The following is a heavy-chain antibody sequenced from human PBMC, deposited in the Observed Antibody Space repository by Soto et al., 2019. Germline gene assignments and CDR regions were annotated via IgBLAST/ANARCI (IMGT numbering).Heavy chain of an antibody. Sequence: SETLSLTCTVSGGSISSGGYYWSWIRQHPGKGLEWIGYIYYSGSTYYNPSLKSRVTISVDTSKNQFSLKLSSVTAADTAVYYCARLRFLEWLLDTDAFDICGQGTMVTVS. J-gene: IGHJ3*02. D-gene: IGHD3-3*01. CDR3: ARLRFLEWLLDTDAFDI. V-gene: IGHV4-31*03. CDR2: IYYSGST. CDR1: GGSISSGGYY.